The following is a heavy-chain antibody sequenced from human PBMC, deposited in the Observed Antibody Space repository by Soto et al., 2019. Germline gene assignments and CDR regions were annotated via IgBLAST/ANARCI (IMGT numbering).Heavy chain of an antibody. Sequence: VVSLRLSCAASGFTFSSYAMSWVRQAPGKGLEWVSAISGSGGSTYYADSVKGRFTISRDNSKNTLYLQMNSLRAEDTAVYYCAKDCMIFGDVPTTWVDPWCLGTWVTVSS. CDR2: ISGSGGST. CDR3: AKDCMIFGDVPTTWVDP. CDR1: GFTFSSYA. D-gene: IGHD3-3*01. V-gene: IGHV3-23*01. J-gene: IGHJ5*02.